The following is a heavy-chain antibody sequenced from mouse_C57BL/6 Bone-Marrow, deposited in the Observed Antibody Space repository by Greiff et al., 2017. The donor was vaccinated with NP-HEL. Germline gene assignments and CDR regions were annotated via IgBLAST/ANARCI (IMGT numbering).Heavy chain of an antibody. CDR1: GYTFTSYW. J-gene: IGHJ3*01. D-gene: IGHD2-4*01. CDR2: IDPSDSYT. Sequence: QVQLQQPGAELVRPGTSVKLSCKASGYTFTSYWMHWVKQRPGQGLEWIGVIDPSDSYTNYNQKFKGKATLTVDTSSSTAYMPLSSLTTEDSAVDYCARFSDYDGVLLRFAYWGQGTLVTVSA. CDR3: ARFSDYDGVLLRFAY. V-gene: IGHV1-59*01.